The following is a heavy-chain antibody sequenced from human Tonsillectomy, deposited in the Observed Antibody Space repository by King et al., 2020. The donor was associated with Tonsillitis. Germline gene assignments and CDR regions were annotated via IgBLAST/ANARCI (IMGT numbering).Heavy chain of an antibody. Sequence: QLVQSGGGLVQPGGSLRLSCAASGFIFSSYEMNWVRQAPGKGLEWVSYISISGSTIHYADSVKGRFTISRDNAKNSLHLQMNSLRAEDTAVYYCAREPILLWFGEITPGAFDIWGQGTMVTVSS. D-gene: IGHD3-10*01. CDR2: ISISGSTI. CDR1: GFIFSSYE. CDR3: AREPILLWFGEITPGAFDI. J-gene: IGHJ3*02. V-gene: IGHV3-48*03.